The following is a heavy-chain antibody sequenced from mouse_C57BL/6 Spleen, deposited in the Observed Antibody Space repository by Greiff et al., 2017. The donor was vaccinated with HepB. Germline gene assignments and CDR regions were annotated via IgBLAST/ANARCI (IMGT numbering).Heavy chain of an antibody. CDR1: GYTFTTYP. V-gene: IGHV1-47*01. Sequence: VKLQESGAELVKPGASVKMSCKASGYTFTTYPIEWMKQNHGKSLEWIGNFHPYNDDTKYNEKFKGKATLTVEKSSSTVYLELIRLTSDDSAVYYCATGYYGSSPFAYWGQGTLVTVSA. J-gene: IGHJ3*01. CDR2: FHPYNDDT. CDR3: ATGYYGSSPFAY. D-gene: IGHD1-1*01.